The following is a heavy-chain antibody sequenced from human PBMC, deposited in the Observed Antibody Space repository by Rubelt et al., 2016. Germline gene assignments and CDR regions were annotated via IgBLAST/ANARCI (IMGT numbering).Heavy chain of an antibody. D-gene: IGHD3-3*01. CDR3: ARDIIHDRITRNDV. Sequence: QVQLVQSGAEVKKPGSSVKVSSKASGGTFSSYAISWVRQAPGQGLEWLGGIIPIFGTANYAQKCQGRGTITADESTSKAYMELSSLRSEDTAVYYCARDIIHDRITRNDVWGQGTTVTVSS. CDR2: IIPIFGTA. CDR1: GGTFSSYA. V-gene: IGHV1-69*01. J-gene: IGHJ6*02.